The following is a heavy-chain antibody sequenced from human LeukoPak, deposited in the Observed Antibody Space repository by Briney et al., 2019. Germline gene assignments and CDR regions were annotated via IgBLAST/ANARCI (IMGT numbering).Heavy chain of an antibody. CDR1: GFTFSTYT. V-gene: IGHV3-21*01. Sequence: GGSLRLSCAASGFTFSTYTINWVRQAPGKGLQWVSSMSSSGDSIHLADSVKGRFSISRDSADNSLYLQMNSLGAEDTAVYYCASSGYDLDWYFDLWGRGTLVTVSS. J-gene: IGHJ2*01. CDR3: ASSGYDLDWYFDL. CDR2: MSSSGDSI. D-gene: IGHD5-12*01.